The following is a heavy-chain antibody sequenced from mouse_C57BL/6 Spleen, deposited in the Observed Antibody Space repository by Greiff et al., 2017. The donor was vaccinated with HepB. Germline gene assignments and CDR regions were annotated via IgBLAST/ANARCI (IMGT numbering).Heavy chain of an antibody. CDR1: GYTFTSYW. Sequence: QVQLQQPGAELVKPGASVKLSCKASGYTFTSYWVPWVKQRPGQGLDWIGEIDPSDSYTNYNQKFKGKATLTVDTSSSTAYMQLSSLTSDDTAVYYCARSAIDYGSSYDAYWGEGTLVTASA. J-gene: IGHJ3*01. D-gene: IGHD1-1*01. CDR3: ARSAIDYGSSYDAY. V-gene: IGHV1-50*01. CDR2: IDPSDSYT.